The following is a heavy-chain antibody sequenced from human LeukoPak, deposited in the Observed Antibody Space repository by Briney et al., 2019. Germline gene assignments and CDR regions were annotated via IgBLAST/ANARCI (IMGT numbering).Heavy chain of an antibody. D-gene: IGHD2-8*01. J-gene: IGHJ3*01. CDR1: GFTFSNAW. Sequence: GGSLRLSCAASGFTFSNAWMNWVRQAPGKGLEWVSNIGGSGESTYYADSVKGRFTISRDNSKNTVFLQMNSLSRDDTAVYYCARRGGSNGWGAFDVWGQGTTITVSS. CDR3: ARRGGSNGWGAFDV. CDR2: IGGSGEST. V-gene: IGHV3-23*01.